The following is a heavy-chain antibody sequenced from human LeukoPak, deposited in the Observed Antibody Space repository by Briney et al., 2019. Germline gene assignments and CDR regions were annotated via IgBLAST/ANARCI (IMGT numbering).Heavy chain of an antibody. CDR3: ARTPTNWFDP. CDR2: INHSGST. V-gene: IGHV4-34*01. J-gene: IGHJ5*02. CDR1: GGSFSGYY. D-gene: IGHD2-15*01. Sequence: SETLSLTCAVYGGSFSGYYWSWIRQPPGKGLEWIGEINHSGSTNYNPSLKSRVTISVDTSKNQCSLKLSSVTAADTAVYYCARTPTNWFDPWGQGTLVTVSS.